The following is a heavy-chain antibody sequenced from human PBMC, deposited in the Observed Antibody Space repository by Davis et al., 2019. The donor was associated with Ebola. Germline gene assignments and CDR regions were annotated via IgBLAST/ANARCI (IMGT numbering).Heavy chain of an antibody. Sequence: SETLSLTCTVSGGSISSYYWSWIRQPPGKGLEWIGYIYYSGSTTYNPSLKSRVTISVDTSKNQFSLKVNSVTAADTAVYYCARLTTVTADHWYFDLWGRGTLVTVSS. CDR2: IYYSGST. V-gene: IGHV4-59*01. CDR1: GGSISSYY. D-gene: IGHD4-17*01. CDR3: ARLTTVTADHWYFDL. J-gene: IGHJ2*01.